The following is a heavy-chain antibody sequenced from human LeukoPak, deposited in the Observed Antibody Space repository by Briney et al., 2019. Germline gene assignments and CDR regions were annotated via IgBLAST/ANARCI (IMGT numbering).Heavy chain of an antibody. V-gene: IGHV3-23*01. D-gene: IGHD4-17*01. CDR2: TSGSGGST. J-gene: IGHJ4*02. CDR1: GFTFSSYA. Sequence: EGSLRLSCAASGFTFSSYAMSWVRQAPGKGLEWVSATSGSGGSTYYADSVKGRFTISRDNAKNSLYLQMNSLRAEDTAVYYCARVGTTVTLDYWGQGTLVTVSS. CDR3: ARVGTTVTLDY.